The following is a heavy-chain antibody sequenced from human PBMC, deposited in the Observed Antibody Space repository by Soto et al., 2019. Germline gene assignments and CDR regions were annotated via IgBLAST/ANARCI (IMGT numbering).Heavy chain of an antibody. Sequence: SETLSLTFTVSGGSISSGDYYWSWIRQPPGKGLERIGYIYYSGNTYYNKSLKRRITISVDTSKNKYTMKLSEVTAADTAVYYCARVADCSGGSCYFSVDYWGQG. V-gene: IGHV4-30-4*01. CDR1: GGSISSGDYY. D-gene: IGHD2-15*01. CDR3: ARVADCSGGSCYFSVDY. CDR2: IYYSGNT. J-gene: IGHJ4*02.